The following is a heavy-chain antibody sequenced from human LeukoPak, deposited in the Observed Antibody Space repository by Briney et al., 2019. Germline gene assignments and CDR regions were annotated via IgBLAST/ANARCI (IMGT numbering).Heavy chain of an antibody. CDR3: ARDSSGYYWGSDRIYYFDY. V-gene: IGHV4-39*07. J-gene: IGHJ4*02. D-gene: IGHD3-22*01. CDR1: GGSISSSSYY. Sequence: PSETLSLTCTVSGGSISSSSYYWGWIRQPPGKGLEWIGSIYYSGSTNYNPSLKSRVTMSVDTSKNQFSLKLSSVTAADTAVYYCARDSSGYYWGSDRIYYFDYWGQGTLVTVSS. CDR2: IYYSGST.